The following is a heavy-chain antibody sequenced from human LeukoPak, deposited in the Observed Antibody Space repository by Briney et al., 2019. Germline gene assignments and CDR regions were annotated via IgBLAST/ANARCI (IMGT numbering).Heavy chain of an antibody. D-gene: IGHD4-11*01. J-gene: IGHJ6*03. V-gene: IGHV1-8*01. CDR2: MNPNSGNT. CDR1: GYTFTSYD. CDR3: ARADYSNFRYYYYMDA. Sequence: ASVKVSCKASGYTFTSYDINWVRQATGQGLEWMGWMNPNSGNTGYAQKFQGRVTMTRNTSISTAYMELSSLRSEDTAVYYCARADYSNFRYYYYMDAWGKGTTVTVSS.